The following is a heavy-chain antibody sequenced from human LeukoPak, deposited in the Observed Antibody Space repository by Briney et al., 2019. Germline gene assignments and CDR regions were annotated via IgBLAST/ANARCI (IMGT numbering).Heavy chain of an antibody. CDR1: GGSIRGYH. J-gene: IGHJ4*02. V-gene: IGHV4-59*08. Sequence: SETLSLTCTVSGGSIRGYHCSWVRQTPGKGLEWIGYVYDSGSTNYSLYLKCRVAMSMDTSTNQFSLHLRSVTAADTAVYYCVRHEGIGDSGNYYFHSWGQGALVTVSS. CDR2: VYDSGST. CDR3: VRHEGIGDSGNYYFHS. D-gene: IGHD5-12*01.